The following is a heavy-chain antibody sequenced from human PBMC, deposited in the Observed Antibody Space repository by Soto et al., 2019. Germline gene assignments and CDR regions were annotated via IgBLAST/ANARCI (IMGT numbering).Heavy chain of an antibody. CDR2: IKNKASSYTT. CDR1: GFSFSDHH. D-gene: IGHD3-16*01. J-gene: IGHJ4*02. V-gene: IGHV3-72*01. CDR3: VGESFYSLDY. Sequence: PGGSLRLSCAASGFSFSDHHMDWVRQAPVKGLEWVGRIKNKASSYTTEYAASVKGGFTISRDDSKNLVFLQMNSLETEDTAVYYCVGESFYSLDYWGQGALVTVSS.